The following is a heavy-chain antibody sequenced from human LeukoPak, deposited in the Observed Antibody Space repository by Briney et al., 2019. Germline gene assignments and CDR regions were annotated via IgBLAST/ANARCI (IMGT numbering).Heavy chain of an antibody. D-gene: IGHD6-25*01. CDR1: GFTFSTSS. Sequence: GGSLRLSCAASGFTFSTSSMHWVRQAPGKGLEWVAVTSYDESIKVYAESVKGRFTISRDNSENTLYLQTNSLKFEDTAVYYCATEGHSSGWAGTFDIWGQGTMVTISS. CDR3: ATEGHSSGWAGTFDI. V-gene: IGHV3-30-3*01. CDR2: TSYDESIK. J-gene: IGHJ3*02.